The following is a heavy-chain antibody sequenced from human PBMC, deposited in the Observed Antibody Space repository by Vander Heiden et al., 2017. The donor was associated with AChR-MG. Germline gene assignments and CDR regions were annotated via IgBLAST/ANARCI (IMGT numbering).Heavy chain of an antibody. CDR3: AKDSGRYGSGSFRNY. CDR1: GVSIRGKG. Sequence: QVNLMQSGGGVVQPGRSLRLSCAASGVSIRGKGIHWVRQAPGKGLEWVAVISHDGSDKYYADSVKGRFSISRDNSENTVSLHMNSLKIEDTAVYYCAKDSGRYGSGSFRNYWGQGTLGTVSS. CDR2: ISHDGSDK. V-gene: IGHV3-30*18. D-gene: IGHD3-10*01. J-gene: IGHJ4*02.